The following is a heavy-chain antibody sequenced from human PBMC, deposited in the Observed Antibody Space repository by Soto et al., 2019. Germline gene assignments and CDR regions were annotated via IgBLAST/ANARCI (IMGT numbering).Heavy chain of an antibody. J-gene: IGHJ4*02. Sequence: QVQLVQSGAEVKKPGASVKVSCKASGYTFTSYYMHWVRQAPGQGLEWMGIINPSGGSTSYAQKFQGRVTMTRDTSTSTVHMELSSLRSEDTAVYYCARDLSYCSGGSCSLDYWGQGTLVTVSS. D-gene: IGHD2-15*01. V-gene: IGHV1-46*03. CDR1: GYTFTSYY. CDR3: ARDLSYCSGGSCSLDY. CDR2: INPSGGST.